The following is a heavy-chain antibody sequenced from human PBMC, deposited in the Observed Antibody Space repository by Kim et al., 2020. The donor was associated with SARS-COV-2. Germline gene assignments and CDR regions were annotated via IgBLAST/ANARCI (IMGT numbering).Heavy chain of an antibody. CDR3: ARVSGITIFGVVITGPFDY. J-gene: IGHJ4*02. D-gene: IGHD3-3*01. Sequence: SQVTISVDTSKNQFSLKLSSVTAADTAVYYCARVSGITIFGVVITGPFDYWGQGTLVTVSS. V-gene: IGHV4-31*01.